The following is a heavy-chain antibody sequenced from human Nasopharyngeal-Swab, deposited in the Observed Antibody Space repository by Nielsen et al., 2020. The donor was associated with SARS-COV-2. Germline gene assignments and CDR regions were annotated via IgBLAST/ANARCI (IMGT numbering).Heavy chain of an antibody. V-gene: IGHV3-23*01. D-gene: IGHD6-13*01. CDR2: IGAAGNT. Sequence: GESLKISCAASGFTFSSSAISWVRQAPGMGLEWVSVIGAAGNTIYADSVKGRFTISRDNSKNTVYLQMNSLRAEDTAVYYCANRRGSSWHSYCFDFWGQGTLVTVSS. CDR1: GFTFSSSA. J-gene: IGHJ4*02. CDR3: ANRRGSSWHSYCFDF.